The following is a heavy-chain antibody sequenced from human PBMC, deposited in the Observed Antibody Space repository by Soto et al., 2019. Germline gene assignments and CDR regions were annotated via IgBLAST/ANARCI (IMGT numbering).Heavy chain of an antibody. J-gene: IGHJ4*02. CDR3: ARESNYAAGFDY. Sequence: QVQLQESGPGLVKPSETLSLTCTVSGGSISSYYWSWIRQPPGKGLEWIGYIYYSGSTNYNPSLKSRVTISVDTSKNQFSLKLSSVTAAYPAVYYCARESNYAAGFDYWGQGTLVTVSS. V-gene: IGHV4-59*01. D-gene: IGHD1-7*01. CDR2: IYYSGST. CDR1: GGSISSYY.